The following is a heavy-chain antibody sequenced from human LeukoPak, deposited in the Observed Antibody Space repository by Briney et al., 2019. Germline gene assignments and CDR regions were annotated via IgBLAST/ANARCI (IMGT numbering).Heavy chain of an antibody. Sequence: PSETLSLTCTVSGGSISSSSYYWCWLRQPPGEGREWIVSIYYSGRTYYNPSLKSRVTISIDTSKNQFSLKLSSVTAADTAVYFCARLMSSAYPDYFDYWGQGTLVTVSS. D-gene: IGHD3-22*01. CDR3: ARLMSSAYPDYFDY. CDR2: IYYSGRT. V-gene: IGHV4-39*01. J-gene: IGHJ4*02. CDR1: GGSISSSSYY.